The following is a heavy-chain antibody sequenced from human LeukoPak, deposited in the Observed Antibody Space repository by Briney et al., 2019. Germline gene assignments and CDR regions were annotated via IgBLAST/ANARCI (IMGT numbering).Heavy chain of an antibody. D-gene: IGHD2-15*01. V-gene: IGHV3-20*04. CDR3: ARDTYCSGGSCLRDY. CDR1: GFTFDDYG. Sequence: GGSLRLSCAASGFTFDDYGMSWVRQAPGKGLEWVCGINWSGRSTGYAESVKGRFTISRDNAKNSLYLQMNSLRAEDTALYYCARDTYCSGGSCLRDYWGQGTLVTVSS. J-gene: IGHJ4*02. CDR2: INWSGRST.